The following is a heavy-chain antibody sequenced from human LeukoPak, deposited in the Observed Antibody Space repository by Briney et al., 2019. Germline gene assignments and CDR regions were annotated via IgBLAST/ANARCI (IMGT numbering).Heavy chain of an antibody. CDR1: EFTFSGYW. J-gene: IGHJ4*02. D-gene: IGHD6-13*01. CDR2: INQDGSEK. Sequence: GGSLRLSCAASEFTFSGYWMNRVREAPGKGPGWVANINQDGSEKHYVDSVKGRFTISRDNAKNSLFLQMNSLRVEDTAVFYCARDGFVGAADDWGQGSLVTVSS. CDR3: ARDGFVGAADD. V-gene: IGHV3-7*01.